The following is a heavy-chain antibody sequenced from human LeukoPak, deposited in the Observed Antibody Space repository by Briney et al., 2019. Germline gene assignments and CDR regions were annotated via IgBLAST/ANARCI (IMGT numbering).Heavy chain of an antibody. CDR3: ARGRGSQGYYFDY. J-gene: IGHJ4*02. CDR1: GFTFSNHA. D-gene: IGHD3-10*01. CDR2: ISSGAGNT. V-gene: IGHV3-23*01. Sequence: GGSLRLSCAASGFTFSNHAMSWVRQAPGKGLEWVSGISSGAGNTYYADSVKGRFTISRDNAKNSLYLQMNSLRAEDTAVYYCARGRGSQGYYFDYWGQGTLVTVSS.